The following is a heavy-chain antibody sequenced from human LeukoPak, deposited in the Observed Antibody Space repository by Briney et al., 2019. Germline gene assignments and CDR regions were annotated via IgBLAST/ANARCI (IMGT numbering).Heavy chain of an antibody. CDR2: IYYSGST. V-gene: IGHV4-31*03. D-gene: IGHD3-3*01. CDR3: ARDSKHYDFWSGYSAGYYGMDV. J-gene: IGHJ6*02. Sequence: SQTLSLTCTVSGGSISSGGYYWSWIRQHPGKGLEWIGYIYYSGSTYYTPSLKSRVTISVDTSKNQFPLKLSSVTAADTAVYYCARDSKHYDFWSGYSAGYYGMDVWGQGTTVTVSS. CDR1: GGSISSGGYY.